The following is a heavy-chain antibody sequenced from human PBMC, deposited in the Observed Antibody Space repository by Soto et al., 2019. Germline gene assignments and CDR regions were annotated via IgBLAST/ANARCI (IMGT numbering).Heavy chain of an antibody. CDR3: AKWTTVTSYY. CDR2: ISGSGDST. V-gene: IGHV3-23*01. J-gene: IGHJ4*02. Sequence: GGSLRLSCAASGFTFSSYAMTWVRQAPGKGLEWVSAISGSGDSTYYADSVKGRFTISRDNSKTTLFLQMNSLRAEDTAVYYCAKWTTVTSYYWGQGTLVTVSS. D-gene: IGHD4-17*01. CDR1: GFTFSSYA.